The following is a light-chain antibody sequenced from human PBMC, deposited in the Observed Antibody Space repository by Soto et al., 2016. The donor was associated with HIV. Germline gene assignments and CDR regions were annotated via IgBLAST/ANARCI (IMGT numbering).Light chain of an antibody. CDR1: QSLLHSNGYYY. Sequence: DIVVTQSPLSLTVTPGEPAPISCRSSQSLLHSNGYYYLTWYLQKSGQSPRRLIYLGSTRASGVPDRFSGSGSGTDFTLKISRVEADDVGVYYCMQALQTPLTFGQGTRLEIK. J-gene: IGKJ5*01. CDR3: MQALQTPLT. CDR2: LGS. V-gene: IGKV2-28*01.